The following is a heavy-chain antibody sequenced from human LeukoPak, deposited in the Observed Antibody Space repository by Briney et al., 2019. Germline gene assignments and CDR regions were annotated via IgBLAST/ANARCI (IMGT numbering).Heavy chain of an antibody. CDR2: IIPIFGTA. V-gene: IGHV1-69*01. CDR3: ARDRRGYFDY. Sequence: SVKVSCKSSGCTFSSCAISWVRQAPGQGLEWMGGIIPIFGTANYAQKFQGRVTITADETTSTADMELSSRRSEDTAVYYCARDRRGYFDYWGQGTLVTVSS. CDR1: GCTFSSCA. J-gene: IGHJ4*02.